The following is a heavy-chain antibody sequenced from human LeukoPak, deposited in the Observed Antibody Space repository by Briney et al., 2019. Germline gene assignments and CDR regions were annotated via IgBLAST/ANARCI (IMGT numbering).Heavy chain of an antibody. CDR1: GFTFSSYG. J-gene: IGHJ4*02. Sequence: PGRSLRLSCAASGFTFSSYGMHWVRQAPGKGLEWVAVISYDGSNKYYADSVKGRFTISRDNSKNTLYLQMNSLRAEDTAVYYCAKGFKGSGSYWGQGTLVTVSS. V-gene: IGHV3-30*18. CDR2: ISYDGSNK. D-gene: IGHD1-26*01. CDR3: AKGFKGSGSY.